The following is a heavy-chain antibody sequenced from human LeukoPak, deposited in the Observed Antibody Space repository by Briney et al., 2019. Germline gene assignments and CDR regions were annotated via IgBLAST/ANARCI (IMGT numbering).Heavy chain of an antibody. CDR3: ARVNLGATVAGAFDI. CDR2: ISSSSSTI. CDR1: GFTFSSYS. J-gene: IGHJ3*02. V-gene: IGHV3-48*01. D-gene: IGHD1-26*01. Sequence: GGSLRLSCAASGFTFSSYSMNWVRQAPGKGLEWVSYISSSSSTIYYADSVKGRFTISRDNAKNSLYLQMNSLRAEDTAVYYCARVNLGATVAGAFDIWGQGTMVTVSS.